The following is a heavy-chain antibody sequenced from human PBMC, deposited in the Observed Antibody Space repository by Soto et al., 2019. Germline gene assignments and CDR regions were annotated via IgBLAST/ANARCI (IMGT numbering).Heavy chain of an antibody. Sequence: QVQLVQSGAEVKKPGASVKVSCKASGYTFTGYYMHWVRQAPGQGLEWMGWINPNSGGTNYAQKFRGGVTMPRDTSIRTAYMGLGGLSSDDTAVYYCARPPYSRPLSVFPDYGMDVWAKGPRSPSP. D-gene: IGHD2-15*01. J-gene: IGHJ6*02. CDR3: ARPPYSRPLSVFPDYGMDV. V-gene: IGHV1-2*02. CDR2: INPNSGGT. CDR1: GYTFTGYY.